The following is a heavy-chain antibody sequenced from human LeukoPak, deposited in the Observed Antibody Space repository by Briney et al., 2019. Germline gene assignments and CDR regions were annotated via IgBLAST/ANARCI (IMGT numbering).Heavy chain of an antibody. J-gene: IGHJ6*03. Sequence: PSETLSLTCTVSGGSISSQYWSWIRQPPGKGLEWIGYIYYSGSTNYNPSLKSRVTISVDTSKNQFSLKLSSVTAADTAVYYCARERIAVAGSYYYYMDVWGKGTTVTVSS. D-gene: IGHD6-19*01. CDR1: GGSISSQY. CDR2: IYYSGST. CDR3: ARERIAVAGSYYYYMDV. V-gene: IGHV4-59*11.